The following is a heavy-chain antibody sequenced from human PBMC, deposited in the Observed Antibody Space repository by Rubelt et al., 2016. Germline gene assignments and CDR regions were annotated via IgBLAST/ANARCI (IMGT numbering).Heavy chain of an antibody. Sequence: QLQLQESGPGLVKPSETLSLTCTVSGGSISSSSYYWGWIRQPPGKGLEWIGSIYYSGSTYYNPSLKGRVAVSVDTSKNQFSRKRSSVTAADTAVYYCAGLSSSRRHPTRYYYGMDVWGQGTTVTVSS. V-gene: IGHV4-39*01. J-gene: IGHJ6*02. CDR2: IYYSGST. D-gene: IGHD6-13*01. CDR3: AGLSSSRRHPTRYYYGMDV. CDR1: GGSISSSSYY.